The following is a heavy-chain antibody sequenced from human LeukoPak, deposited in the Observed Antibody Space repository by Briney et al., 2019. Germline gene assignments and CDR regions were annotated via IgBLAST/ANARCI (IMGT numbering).Heavy chain of an antibody. Sequence: GGSLRLSCAASGITFSSHVMIGVRQAPGKGVEGVSLISGSGGHTYYGDSVKGRFTISRDNSTNRLYLQMNSPRPEDTAVYYCAKGGAATMRDGYNYYYYYMEVWGRGTTVTVSS. D-gene: IGHD5-24*01. J-gene: IGHJ6*03. CDR2: ISGSGGHT. CDR3: AKGGAATMRDGYNYYYYYMEV. CDR1: GITFSSHV. V-gene: IGHV3-23*01.